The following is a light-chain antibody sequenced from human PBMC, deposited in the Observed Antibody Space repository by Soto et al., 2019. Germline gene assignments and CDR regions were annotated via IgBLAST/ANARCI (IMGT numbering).Light chain of an antibody. Sequence: QSVLTQPASVSGSPGQSITISCTGTSSDFGSYNYVSWYRQHPGKAPKLMIYEVSNRPSGVSNRFSGSNSGNTASLTISGLQAEDEADYYCNSYTSTNTWVFGTGTKVTVL. CDR2: EVS. J-gene: IGLJ1*01. CDR3: NSYTSTNTWV. V-gene: IGLV2-14*01. CDR1: SSDFGSYNY.